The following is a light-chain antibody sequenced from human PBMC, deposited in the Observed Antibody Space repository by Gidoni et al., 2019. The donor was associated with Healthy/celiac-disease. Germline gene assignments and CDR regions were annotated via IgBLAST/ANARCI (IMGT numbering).Light chain of an antibody. V-gene: IGKV1-8*01. CDR2: AAS. CDR3: QQYYSYPWT. CDR1: QGISSY. Sequence: AIRMTQSPSSFSASTGDRVTITCRASQGISSYLAWYQQKPGKAPKLLIYAASTLQRGVPSRFSGSGSGTDFTLTISCLQSEDFATYYCQQYYSYPWTVGQGTKVEIK. J-gene: IGKJ1*01.